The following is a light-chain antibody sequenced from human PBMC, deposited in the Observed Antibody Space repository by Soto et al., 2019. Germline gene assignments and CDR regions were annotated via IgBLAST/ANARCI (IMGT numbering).Light chain of an antibody. V-gene: IGKV3-20*01. J-gene: IGKJ1*01. CDR3: QHYMSSVT. CDR1: QSVDSTF. CDR2: GAS. Sequence: EVVLTQSPGSLSLSQGQRATLSCRASQSVDSTFFAWYQKKPGQAPRLLIYGASKRATGIPDRFSGSGSGTDFTLIISRLEPEDLAVYYCQHYMSSVTFGQGTKVEIK.